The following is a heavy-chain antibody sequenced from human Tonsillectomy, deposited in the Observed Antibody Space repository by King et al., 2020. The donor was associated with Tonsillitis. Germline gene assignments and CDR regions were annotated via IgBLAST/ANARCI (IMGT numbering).Heavy chain of an antibody. CDR3: AGGPHNPYDHCGYMNWFDP. CDR2: IWFDGNNK. CDR1: GFIFSSYG. V-gene: IGHV3-33*01. J-gene: IGHJ5*02. D-gene: IGHD3-22*01. Sequence: VQLVESGGGVVQPGRSLRLSCAASGFIFSSYGMHWVRQAPGKGLEWVAVIWFDGNNKYYADSVKGRFTISRDNSKNTLFLQMNSLRAEDTAVFYCAGGPHNPYDHCGYMNWFDPWGQGTLVTVSS.